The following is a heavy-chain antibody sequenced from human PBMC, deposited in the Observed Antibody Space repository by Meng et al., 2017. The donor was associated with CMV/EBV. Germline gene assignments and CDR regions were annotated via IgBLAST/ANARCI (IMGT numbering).Heavy chain of an antibody. Sequence: QVQLVQLGAEVKKPGSSVKVSCKASGGTFSSYAISWVRQAPGQGLEWMGGIIPIFGTANYAQKFQGRVTITADESTSTAYMELSSLRSEDTAVYYCARDYSGIAARPGFDPWGQGTLVTVSS. D-gene: IGHD6-6*01. CDR3: ARDYSGIAARPGFDP. J-gene: IGHJ5*02. CDR1: GGTFSSYA. CDR2: IIPIFGTA. V-gene: IGHV1-69*12.